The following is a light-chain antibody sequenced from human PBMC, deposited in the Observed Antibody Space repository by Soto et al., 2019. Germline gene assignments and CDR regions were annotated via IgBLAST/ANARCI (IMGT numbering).Light chain of an antibody. CDR1: QSVSSSY. CDR2: GAS. CDR3: HQYGGSPRT. J-gene: IGKJ1*01. V-gene: IGKV3-20*01. Sequence: EIVLTQSPGTLSLSPGERATLSCRASQSVSSSYLAWYQKKPGQAPRILIYGASSRATGIPDRFSGSGSGTDFTLTISRLEPEDFAVYYCHQYGGSPRTLGQGTKVEIK.